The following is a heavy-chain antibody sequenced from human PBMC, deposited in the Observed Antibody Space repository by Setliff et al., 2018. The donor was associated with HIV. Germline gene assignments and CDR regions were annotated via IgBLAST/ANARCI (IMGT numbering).Heavy chain of an antibody. CDR1: AYSISSGYY. Sequence: SETLSLTCAVSAYSISSGYYWGWIRQPPGKGLEWIGSIYHSGSTYYNPSLKSRVTISVDTSKNQFSLKLSSVIAADTAVYYCARVSCSSWYSIPRYYYYSMDVWGNGTTVTVSS. CDR3: ARVSCSSWYSIPRYYYYSMDV. CDR2: IYHSGST. V-gene: IGHV4-38-2*01. D-gene: IGHD6-13*01. J-gene: IGHJ6*03.